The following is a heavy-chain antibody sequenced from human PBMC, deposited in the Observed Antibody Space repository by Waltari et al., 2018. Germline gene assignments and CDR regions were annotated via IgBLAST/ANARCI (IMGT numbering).Heavy chain of an antibody. CDR1: GDSIGNSPLY. CDR2: IYYSGGA. D-gene: IGHD6-6*01. V-gene: IGHV4-39*01. J-gene: IGHJ1*01. CDR3: AAIAAQGVN. Sequence: QLQLQESGPGLVKSSETLSLTCTVSGDSIGNSPLYWGWIRQSPGKGLEWIGSIYYSGGAYYNSSLKSRVTLSVDTSTNQFFLKVTSVTAADTAVYYCAAIAAQGVNWGQGTLVSVSS.